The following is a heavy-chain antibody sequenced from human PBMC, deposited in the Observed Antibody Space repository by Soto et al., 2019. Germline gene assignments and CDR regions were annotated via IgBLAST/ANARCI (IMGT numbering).Heavy chain of an antibody. CDR2: ISWDGGST. D-gene: IGHD1-26*01. J-gene: IGHJ6*02. CDR1: GFTFDDYA. V-gene: IGHV3-43D*04. Sequence: GGSLRLSCAASGFTFDDYAMHWVRQAPGKGLEWVSLISWDGGSTYYADSVKGRFTISRDNSKNSLYLQMNSLRAEDTALYYCAKDVGGYSRSYYYYYGMDVWGQGTTVTVSS. CDR3: AKDVGGYSRSYYYYYGMDV.